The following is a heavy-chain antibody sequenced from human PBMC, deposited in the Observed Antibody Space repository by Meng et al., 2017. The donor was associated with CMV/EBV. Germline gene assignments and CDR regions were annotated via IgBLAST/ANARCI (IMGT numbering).Heavy chain of an antibody. CDR2: ISSSSSYI. D-gene: IGHD5-18*01. Sequence: GESLKISCAASGFTFSSYSMNWVRQAPGKGLEWVSSISSSSSYIYYADSVKGRFTISRDNAKNSLYLQMNSQRAEDTAVYYCARDETVIELPFGVVTYTAMVRRTGGWFDPWGQGTLVTVSS. V-gene: IGHV3-21*01. CDR3: ARDETVIELPFGVVTYTAMVRRTGGWFDP. CDR1: GFTFSSYS. J-gene: IGHJ5*02.